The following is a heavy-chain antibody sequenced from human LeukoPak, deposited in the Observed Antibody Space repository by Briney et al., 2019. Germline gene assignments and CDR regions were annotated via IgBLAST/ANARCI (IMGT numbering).Heavy chain of an antibody. CDR1: GFTFSNAW. V-gene: IGHV3-15*07. CDR2: IKSKNDGGTA. Sequence: GGSLRLSCAASGFTFSNAWMNWVRQAPGKGLEWVGRIKSKNDGGTADYAAPVKGRFTISREDSKNTLYLQMDSLKTEDTAVYYCTTDTTTVDPLHAFDIWGQGTMVTVSS. J-gene: IGHJ3*02. CDR3: TTDTTTVDPLHAFDI. D-gene: IGHD4-23*01.